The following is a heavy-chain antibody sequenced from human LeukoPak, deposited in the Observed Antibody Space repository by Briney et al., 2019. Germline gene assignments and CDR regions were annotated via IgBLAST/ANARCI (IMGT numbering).Heavy chain of an antibody. D-gene: IGHD3-10*01. CDR1: GYXFTAYY. V-gene: IGHV1-2*02. J-gene: IGHJ4*02. CDR3: ARDHSYYDSGSYSNVDY. Sequence: ASVKVSCKASGYXFTAYYIHWVRQAPGQGLEWMVWINPNSGGTNYAQKFQGRVTMTRDTSGSTAYMELSRLRSGDTAVYYCARDHSYYDSGSYSNVDYWGQGTLVTVSS. CDR2: INPNSGGT.